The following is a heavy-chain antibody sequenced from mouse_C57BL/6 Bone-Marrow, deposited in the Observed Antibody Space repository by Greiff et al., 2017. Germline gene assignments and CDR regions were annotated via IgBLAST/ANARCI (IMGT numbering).Heavy chain of an antibody. V-gene: IGHV1-54*01. D-gene: IGHD2-12*01. Sequence: QVQLQQSGAELVRPGTSVKVSCKASGYAFTNYLIEWVKQRPGQGLEWIGVINPGSGGTNYNEKFKGKATLTADKSSSTAYMQLSSLTSEDSAVYFCARRLRPLFFFDYWGQGTTLTVSS. J-gene: IGHJ2*01. CDR2: INPGSGGT. CDR3: ARRLRPLFFFDY. CDR1: GYAFTNYL.